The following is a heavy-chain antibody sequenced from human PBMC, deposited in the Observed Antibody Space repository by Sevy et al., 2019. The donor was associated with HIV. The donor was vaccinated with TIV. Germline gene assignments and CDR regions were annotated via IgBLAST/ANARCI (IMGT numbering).Heavy chain of an antibody. CDR1: GYTLTELS. CDR3: ATGGLIWSGYKKARYYYYGMDV. D-gene: IGHD3-3*01. V-gene: IGHV1-24*01. Sequence: ASVKVSCKVSGYTLTELSMHWVRQAPGKGLEWMGGFDPEDGETIYAQKFQGRVTMTEDTSTDTAYMELSSLRSEDTAMYYCATGGLIWSGYKKARYYYYGMDVWGQGTKVTVSS. J-gene: IGHJ6*02. CDR2: FDPEDGET.